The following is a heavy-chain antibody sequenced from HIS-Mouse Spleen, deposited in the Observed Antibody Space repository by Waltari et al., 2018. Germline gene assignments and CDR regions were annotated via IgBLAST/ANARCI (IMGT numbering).Heavy chain of an antibody. D-gene: IGHD6-13*01. CDR3: AREIPYSSSWYDWYFDL. Sequence: QLQLQESGPGLVKPSETLSLTCTVSVGSISSSSYYWGWIRQPPGKGLEWIGSIYYRGSTYYNPSLKSRVTISVDTSKNQFSLKLSSVTAADTAVYYCAREIPYSSSWYDWYFDLWGRGTLVTVSS. J-gene: IGHJ2*01. V-gene: IGHV4-39*07. CDR1: VGSISSSSYY. CDR2: IYYRGST.